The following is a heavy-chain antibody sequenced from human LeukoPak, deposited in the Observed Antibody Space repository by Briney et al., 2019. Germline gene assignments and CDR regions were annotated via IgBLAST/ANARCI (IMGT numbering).Heavy chain of an antibody. Sequence: GGSLRLSCAASGFTFSSYAMSWVRQAPGKGLEWVSAISGSGGSTYYADSVKGRFTISRDNSKNTLYLQMNSLRAEDTAVYCCAKARWLATYYFDYWGQGTLVTVSS. V-gene: IGHV3-23*01. CDR2: ISGSGGST. CDR3: AKARWLATYYFDY. CDR1: GFTFSSYA. J-gene: IGHJ4*02. D-gene: IGHD6-19*01.